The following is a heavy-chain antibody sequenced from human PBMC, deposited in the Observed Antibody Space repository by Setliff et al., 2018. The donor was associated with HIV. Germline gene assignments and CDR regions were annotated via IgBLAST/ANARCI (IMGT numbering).Heavy chain of an antibody. CDR1: GGTFSSYA. D-gene: IGHD4-4*01. J-gene: IGHJ6*02. CDR3: AIYPFSRGSNSVSPDYFYAMDV. Sequence: SVKVSCKASGGTFSSYAISWVRPAPGQGLGWMGGIIPIFRTAHYAQGFQGRVTITADEPTSTAYMELSSLRSEDTAVYYCAIYPFSRGSNSVSPDYFYAMDVWGQGTTVTV. V-gene: IGHV1-69*13. CDR2: IIPIFRTA.